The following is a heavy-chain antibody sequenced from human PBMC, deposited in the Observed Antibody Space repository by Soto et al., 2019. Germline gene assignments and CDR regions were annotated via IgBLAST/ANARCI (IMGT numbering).Heavy chain of an antibody. CDR2: INPSGGST. J-gene: IGHJ6*02. D-gene: IGHD6-13*01. V-gene: IGHV1-46*01. CDR3: AVIAAAGNYYYYGMDV. Sequence: ASVKVCCKASGYTFTSYYIHWVRQARGQGLEWMGIINPSGGSTSYAQKFQGRVTMTRDTSTSTVYMELSSLRSEDTAVYYCAVIAAAGNYYYYGMDVWGQGTTVTVSS. CDR1: GYTFTSYY.